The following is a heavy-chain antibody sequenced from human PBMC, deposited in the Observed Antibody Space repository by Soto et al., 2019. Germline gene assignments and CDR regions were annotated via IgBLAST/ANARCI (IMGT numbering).Heavy chain of an antibody. D-gene: IGHD6-19*01. CDR1: GFIFSSYA. CDR3: AKTHSGWY. V-gene: IGHV3-23*01. CDR2: ISGSGTTT. Sequence: TGGSLRLSCAASGFIFSSYALSWFRQSPGKGLEWVSAISGSGTTTXXXXXXXGXXXXXXXXXXXXLYLQMKSLRAEDTAVYYCAKTHSGWY. J-gene: IGHJ2*01.